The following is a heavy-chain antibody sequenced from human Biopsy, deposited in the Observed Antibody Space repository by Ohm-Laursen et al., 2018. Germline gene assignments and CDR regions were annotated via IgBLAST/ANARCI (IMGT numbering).Heavy chain of an antibody. V-gene: IGHV4-59*08. D-gene: IGHD6-19*01. CDR2: ISYSRDT. CDR3: AKHGSGWTGDDAFHI. Sequence: SETLSLTCTVSGGSISGSSWSWIRQAPGKGLEWIGYISYSRDTSYNPSLKSRITISVDTSKTQFSLKLTSVTAADTAVYYCAKHGSGWTGDDAFHIWGQGTMVTVSS. CDR1: GGSISGSS. J-gene: IGHJ3*02.